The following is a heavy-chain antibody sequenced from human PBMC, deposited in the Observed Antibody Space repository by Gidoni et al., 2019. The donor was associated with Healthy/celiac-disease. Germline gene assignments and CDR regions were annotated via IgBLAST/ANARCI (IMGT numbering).Heavy chain of an antibody. V-gene: IGHV3-23*01. D-gene: IGHD2-15*01. CDR2: ISGSGGST. J-gene: IGHJ4*02. CDR3: AKDWTVVTAFDY. CDR1: GFPFSSYA. Sequence: EVPPLEAGGGLVQPGGSLRLSCSASGFPFSSYAMSWVRQAPGKGLEWVSAISGSGGSTYYADSVKGRFTISRDNSKNTLYLQMNSLRAEDTAVYYCAKDWTVVTAFDYWGQGTLVTVSS.